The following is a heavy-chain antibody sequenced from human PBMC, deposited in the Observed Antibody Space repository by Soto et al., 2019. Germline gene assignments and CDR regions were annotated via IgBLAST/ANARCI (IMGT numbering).Heavy chain of an antibody. D-gene: IGHD5-12*01. Sequence: RGSLRLFCAATGFTFSSDAMNWVRQTPGKGLEWVSAISGSGDERYYADSVKGRFTISRDNSKNTLYLQVNSLRADDTAVYYCVKSPRSGYEAPWDYWGQGTQVTVSS. J-gene: IGHJ4*02. CDR2: ISGSGDER. V-gene: IGHV3-23*01. CDR3: VKSPRSGYEAPWDY. CDR1: GFTFSSDA.